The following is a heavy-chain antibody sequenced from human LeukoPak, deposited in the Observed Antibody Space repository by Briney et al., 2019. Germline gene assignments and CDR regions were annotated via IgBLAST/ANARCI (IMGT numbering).Heavy chain of an antibody. Sequence: ASVKVSCKASGYTFTSYDINWVRQATGQGLEWMGWISAYNGNTKYAQKFQGRVTMTTDTSTSTAYMELRSLRSDDTAVYYCARDLVSPGYCGGGSCYSFDFWGQGTLVTVSS. D-gene: IGHD2-15*01. J-gene: IGHJ4*02. V-gene: IGHV1-18*04. CDR1: GYTFTSYD. CDR2: ISAYNGNT. CDR3: ARDLVSPGYCGGGSCYSFDF.